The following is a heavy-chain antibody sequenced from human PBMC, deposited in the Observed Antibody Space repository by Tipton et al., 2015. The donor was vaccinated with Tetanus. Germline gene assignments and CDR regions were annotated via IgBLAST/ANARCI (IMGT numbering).Heavy chain of an antibody. CDR1: GFTFSSYW. D-gene: IGHD1-26*01. CDR3: ARDGYSGSYYEGEDY. V-gene: IGHV3-7*01. Sequence: SLRLSCAASGFTFSSYWMSWVRQAPGKGLEWVANIKQDGSEKYYVDSVKGRFTISRDNAKNSLYLQMNSLRAEDTAVYYCARDGYSGSYYEGEDYWGQGTLVTVSS. CDR2: IKQDGSEK. J-gene: IGHJ4*02.